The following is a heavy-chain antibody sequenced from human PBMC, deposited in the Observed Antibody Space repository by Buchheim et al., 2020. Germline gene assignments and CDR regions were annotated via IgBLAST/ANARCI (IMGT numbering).Heavy chain of an antibody. CDR3: TRSSGSYYPPRDYYYGMDV. D-gene: IGHD1-26*01. CDR1: GFTFGDYA. J-gene: IGHJ6*02. Sequence: EVQLVESGGGLVQPGRSLRLSCTASGFTFGDYAMSWVRQAPGKGLEWVGFIRSEAYGGTTEYAASVKGRFTISRDDSKSIAYLQMNSLKTEDTAVYYCTRSSGSYYPPRDYYYGMDVWGQGTT. CDR2: IRSEAYGGTT. V-gene: IGHV3-49*04.